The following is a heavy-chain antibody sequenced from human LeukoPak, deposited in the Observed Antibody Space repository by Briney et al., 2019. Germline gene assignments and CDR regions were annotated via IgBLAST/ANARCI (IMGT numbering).Heavy chain of an antibody. CDR3: ARDPHPPLEWLPEYYYYSYYMDV. CDR2: ISSSSSTI. D-gene: IGHD3-3*01. Sequence: PGGSLRLSCAASGFTFSSYSMNWVRQAPGEGLEWVSYISSSSSTIYYADSVKGRFTISRDNAKNSLYLQMNRLRAEDTAVYYCARDPHPPLEWLPEYYYYSYYMDVWGKGTTVTVSS. CDR1: GFTFSSYS. J-gene: IGHJ6*03. V-gene: IGHV3-48*01.